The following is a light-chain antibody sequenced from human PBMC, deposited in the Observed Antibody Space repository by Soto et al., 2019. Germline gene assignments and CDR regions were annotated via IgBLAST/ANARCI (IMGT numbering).Light chain of an antibody. J-gene: IGLJ3*02. CDR1: SGSIASNY. Sequence: NFMLTQPHSVSEPPGKTVTISCTRSSGSIASNYVQWYQQRPGSVPTTVIYEGNQRPSGVPDRFSGSTDGSSNSASLTISGLQAEDEADFYCCSYAGSYTWVFGGGTKLTVL. CDR3: CSYAGSYTWV. CDR2: EGN. V-gene: IGLV6-57*04.